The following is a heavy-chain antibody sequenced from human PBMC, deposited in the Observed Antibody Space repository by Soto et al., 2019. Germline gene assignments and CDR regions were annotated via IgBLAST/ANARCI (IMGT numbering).Heavy chain of an antibody. J-gene: IGHJ5*02. D-gene: IGHD3-10*01. CDR3: ARSVTP. CDR1: GGSISSGGYY. CDR2: IYYCGST. V-gene: IGHV4-31*03. Sequence: QVQLQESGPGLVKPSQTLSLTCTVSGGSISSGGYYWSWIGQHPGKGLEWIGYIYYCGSTYYNPSPKRRVTISVDTSKNHFSLKLSSVTAADAALYYCARSVTPWGQGTLVTVSS.